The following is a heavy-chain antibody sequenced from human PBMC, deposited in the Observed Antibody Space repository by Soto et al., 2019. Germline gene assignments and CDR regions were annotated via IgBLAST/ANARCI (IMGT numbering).Heavy chain of an antibody. CDR3: ARGIATGQLDP. V-gene: IGHV1-3*01. D-gene: IGHD2-15*01. J-gene: IGHJ5*02. CDR1: GHTFTRYT. CDR2: INPDNGNT. Sequence: DSVQVSCKASGHTFTRYTMSWVRQAPGQRLEWMGWINPDNGNTKSSQKFQNRVIITRDTSASTAYMDLSSLRSEDTAVDYCARGIATGQLDPWGQGTLVPVSS.